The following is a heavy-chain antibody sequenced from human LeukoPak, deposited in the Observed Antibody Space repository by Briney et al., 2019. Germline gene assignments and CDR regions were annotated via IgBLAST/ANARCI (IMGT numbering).Heavy chain of an antibody. Sequence: SETLTLTCTVSGDSINNNNYYWGWIRQPPGKGLEWIGSIYHSGNTYYHPSLKSRVTVSVDTSKNQFSLKLSFVTAADTAVYYCARASSGSTGVFDNWGQGTLVTVSS. CDR2: IYHSGNT. D-gene: IGHD1-26*01. J-gene: IGHJ4*02. CDR3: ARASSGSTGVFDN. CDR1: GDSINNNNYY. V-gene: IGHV4-39*07.